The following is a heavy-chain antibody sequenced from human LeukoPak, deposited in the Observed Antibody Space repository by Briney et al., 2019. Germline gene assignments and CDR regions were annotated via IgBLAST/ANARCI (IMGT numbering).Heavy chain of an antibody. CDR3: ARQVAAAGYHFDY. J-gene: IGHJ4*02. CDR2: IYPGDSDT. CDR1: GYSFTSYW. D-gene: IGHD6-13*01. V-gene: IGHV5-51*01. Sequence: HGESLKISCKGSGYSFTSYWIGWVRQMPGKGLEWMGIIYPGDSDTRYSPSFQGQVTISADKSISTAYLQWSSLKASDTAMYYCARQVAAAGYHFDYWGQGTLVTVSS.